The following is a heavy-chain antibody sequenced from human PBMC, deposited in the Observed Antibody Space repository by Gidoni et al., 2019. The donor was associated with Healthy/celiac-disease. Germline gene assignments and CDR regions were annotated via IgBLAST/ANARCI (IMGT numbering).Heavy chain of an antibody. CDR2: IWYDGSNK. CDR1: GFTFSSYG. CDR3: AREVPKSYYYGMDV. V-gene: IGHV3-33*01. J-gene: IGHJ6*02. Sequence: QVQLVASGGGAVEPGRSLRLSSAASGFTFSSYGRHWVRQAPGTGLEWVAVIWYDGSNKYYADSGKGRFTISRDNSKNTLYLQMNSLGAEDTAVYYCAREVPKSYYYGMDVWGQGTTVTVSS.